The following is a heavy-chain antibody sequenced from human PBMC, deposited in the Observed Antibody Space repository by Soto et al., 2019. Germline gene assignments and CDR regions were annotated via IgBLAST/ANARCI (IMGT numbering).Heavy chain of an antibody. V-gene: IGHV1-69*12. D-gene: IGHD1-20*01. CDR1: GGTFSSYA. CDR2: IIPIFGTA. CDR3: ANLNWNDATSLRDY. Sequence: QVQLVQSGAEVKKPGSSVKVSCKASGGTFSSYAISWVRQAPGQGLEWMGGIIPIFGTANYAQKFQGRVTXXAXEXTSTAYMELSSLRSEDTAVYYCANLNWNDATSLRDYWGQGTLVTVSS. J-gene: IGHJ4*02.